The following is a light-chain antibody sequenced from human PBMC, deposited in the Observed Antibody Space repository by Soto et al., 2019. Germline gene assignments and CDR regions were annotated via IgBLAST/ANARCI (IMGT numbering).Light chain of an antibody. J-gene: IGLJ3*02. CDR2: DTS. CDR1: TGAVTSGHH. V-gene: IGLV7-46*01. Sequence: QAVVTQEPSLTVSPGGTVTLTCASSTGAVTSGHHTYWFQQKPGQAPRILIFDTSKRHSWTPARFSGSLLGGQVALTLSGAQPEDEAEYYCLLTFRGPWVFGGGTKLTVL. CDR3: LLTFRGPWV.